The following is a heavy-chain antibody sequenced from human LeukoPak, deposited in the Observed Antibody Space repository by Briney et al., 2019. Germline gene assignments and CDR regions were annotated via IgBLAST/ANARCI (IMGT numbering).Heavy chain of an antibody. CDR2: MNPNSGDT. CDR3: TRSVRNGHIDY. Sequence: ASVKVSCKASGYTFTSYDINWVRQATGQGLEWMGWMNPNSGDTGYAQKFQGRVTMTRSTSISTAYMELSSLRFEDTAVYYCTRSVRNGHIDYWGQGTLVTVSS. CDR1: GYTFTSYD. J-gene: IGHJ4*02. V-gene: IGHV1-8*01. D-gene: IGHD2-21*01.